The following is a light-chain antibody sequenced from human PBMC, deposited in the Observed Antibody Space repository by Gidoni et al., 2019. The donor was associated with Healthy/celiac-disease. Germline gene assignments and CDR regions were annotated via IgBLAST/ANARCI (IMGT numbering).Light chain of an antibody. J-gene: IGKJ3*01. V-gene: IGKV1-39*01. CDR1: QSISSY. CDR2: AAS. CDR3: QQSYSTLIFT. Sequence: DIQMTQSPSSLSASVGDRVTITCRASQSISSYLNCYQQKPGKAPKLLIYAASSLQSWVPSRFSGSGSGTDFTLTISSLQPEDFATDYCQQSYSTLIFTFGPGTKVEIK.